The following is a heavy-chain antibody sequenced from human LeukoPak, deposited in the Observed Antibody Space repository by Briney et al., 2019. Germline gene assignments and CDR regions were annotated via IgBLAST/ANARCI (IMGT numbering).Heavy chain of an antibody. CDR2: ISGSGGST. Sequence: PGGSLRLSCAASGFTFSSYAMSWVRQAPGKGLEWVSAISGSGGSTYYADSVKGRFTISRDNSKNTLYLQMNSLRAEDTAVYYCAKSPYCSSTSCYTAFTAFDIWGQGTMVTVSS. D-gene: IGHD2-2*02. CDR1: GFTFSSYA. V-gene: IGHV3-23*01. J-gene: IGHJ3*02. CDR3: AKSPYCSSTSCYTAFTAFDI.